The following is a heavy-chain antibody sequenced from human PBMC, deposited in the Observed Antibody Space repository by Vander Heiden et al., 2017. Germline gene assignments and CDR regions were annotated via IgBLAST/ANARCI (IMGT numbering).Heavy chain of an antibody. V-gene: IGHV3-74*01. CDR1: GFTFSSYW. J-gene: IGHJ6*02. CDR2: ITSDWSST. Sequence: EVQVVESGGGLVQPGGSLRLSCAASGFTFSSYWMHWVRQTPGKGLVWVSRITSDWSSTIYADSVKGRFTISRDNTRNTLYLQMNSLRAEDTAVYYCPRGHYYGMDVWGQGITVTVSS. CDR3: PRGHYYGMDV.